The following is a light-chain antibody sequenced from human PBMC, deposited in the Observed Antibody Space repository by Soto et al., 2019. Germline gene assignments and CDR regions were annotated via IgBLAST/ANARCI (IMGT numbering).Light chain of an antibody. CDR3: QQYNSHSSYT. CDR2: KAS. J-gene: IGKJ2*01. CDR1: QSISSW. Sequence: DIQMTQSPSTLSASVGDRVTITCRASQSISSWLAWYQQKPGKAPKLLIYKASSLGSGVPSRFSGSGSRTEFTLTISSLQPDDFATYYCQQYNSHSSYTFGQGTKLEIK. V-gene: IGKV1-5*03.